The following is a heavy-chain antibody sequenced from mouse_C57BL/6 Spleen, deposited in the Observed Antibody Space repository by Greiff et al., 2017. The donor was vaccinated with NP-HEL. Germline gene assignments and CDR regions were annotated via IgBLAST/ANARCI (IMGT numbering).Heavy chain of an antibody. D-gene: IGHD1-1*01. Sequence: EVQLVESGGGLVKPGGSLKLSCAASGFTFSSYAMSWVRQTPEKRLEWVATISDGGSYTYYPDNVKGRFTISRDNAKNNLYLQMSHLKSEDTAMYYCARDPVVGYYFDYWGQGTTLTVSS. J-gene: IGHJ2*01. V-gene: IGHV5-4*01. CDR1: GFTFSSYA. CDR2: ISDGGSYT. CDR3: ARDPVVGYYFDY.